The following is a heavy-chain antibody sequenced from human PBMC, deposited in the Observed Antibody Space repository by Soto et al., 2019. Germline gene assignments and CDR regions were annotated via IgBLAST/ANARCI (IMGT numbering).Heavy chain of an antibody. CDR3: ARDRGSTWMYKWFDP. Sequence: SETLSLTCTVSGDSINSADYYWSWIRQPPGKGLEWIGHIYYSGSTYYSPSLKSRVTISIDTSKNQFSLKMTSVTAADTTVYYCARDRGSTWMYKWFDPWGQGTQVTVSS. V-gene: IGHV4-30-4*01. CDR1: GDSINSADYY. J-gene: IGHJ5*02. D-gene: IGHD6-13*01. CDR2: IYYSGST.